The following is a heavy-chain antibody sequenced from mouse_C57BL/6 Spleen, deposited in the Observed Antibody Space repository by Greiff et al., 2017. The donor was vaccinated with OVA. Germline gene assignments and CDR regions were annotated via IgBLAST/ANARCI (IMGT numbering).Heavy chain of an antibody. V-gene: IGHV3-6*01. CDR1: GYSITSGYY. Sequence: EVQVVESGPGLVKPSQSLSLTCSVTGYSITSGYYWNWIRQFPGNKLEWMGYISYDGSNNYNPSLKNRISITRDTSKNQFFLKLNSVTTEDTATYYCARGDYRFDWGQGTLVTVSA. CDR3: ARGDYRFD. J-gene: IGHJ3*01. CDR2: ISYDGSN. D-gene: IGHD2-12*01.